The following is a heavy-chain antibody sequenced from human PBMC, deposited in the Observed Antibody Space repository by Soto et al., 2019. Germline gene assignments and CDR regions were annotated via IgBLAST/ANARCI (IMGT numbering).Heavy chain of an antibody. CDR1: GFTFSDFY. V-gene: IGHV3-11*01. D-gene: IGHD2-2*01. J-gene: IGHJ4*02. CDR2: ISSGSTNI. Sequence: GGSLRLSCAASGFTFSDFYMSWIRQAPGKGLEWISYISSGSTNIFYADSVKGRFTISRDDSKNTLYLQMNSLKTEDTAVYYCTTLTHIVVVPAARNDYWGQGTLVTVSS. CDR3: TTLTHIVVVPAARNDY.